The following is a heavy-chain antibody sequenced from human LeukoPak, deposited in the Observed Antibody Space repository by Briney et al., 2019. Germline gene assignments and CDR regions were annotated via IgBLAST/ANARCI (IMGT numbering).Heavy chain of an antibody. D-gene: IGHD3-22*01. CDR1: GGSFSGYY. Sequence: SETLSLTCAVYGGSFSGYYWSWIRQPPGKGLEWIGEINHSGSTNYNPSLKSRVTISVDTSKNQFSLKLSSVTAADTAVYYCARGRMYYYDSSGYPTTNWFDPWGQGTLVTVSS. V-gene: IGHV4-34*01. CDR2: INHSGST. J-gene: IGHJ5*02. CDR3: ARGRMYYYDSSGYPTTNWFDP.